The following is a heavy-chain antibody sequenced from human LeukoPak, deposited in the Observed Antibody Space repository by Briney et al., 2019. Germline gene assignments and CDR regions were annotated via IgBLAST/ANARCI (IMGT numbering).Heavy chain of an antibody. D-gene: IGHD3-10*01. V-gene: IGHV1-24*01. Sequence: ASVKVSCKVSGYTLTELSMHWVRQAPGKGLEWMGGFDPEDGETIYAQKFQGRVTMTEDTSTDTAYMELSSLRSEDTAVYYCATPSGSYYLGAFDIWGKGTTVTVSS. J-gene: IGHJ6*04. CDR1: GYTLTELS. CDR2: FDPEDGET. CDR3: ATPSGSYYLGAFDI.